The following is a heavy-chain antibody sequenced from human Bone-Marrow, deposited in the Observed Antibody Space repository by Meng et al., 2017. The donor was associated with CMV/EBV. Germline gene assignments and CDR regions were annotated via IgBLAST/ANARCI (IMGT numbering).Heavy chain of an antibody. D-gene: IGHD6-6*01. CDR3: ARSYSSSSPGAWFDP. Sequence: GESLKISCAASGFTFSSYGMHWVRQAPGKGLEWVAFIRYDGSNKYYADSVKGRFTISRDNSKNTLYLQMNSLRAEDTAVYYCARSYSSSSPGAWFDPWGQGTLVTVSS. CDR2: IRYDGSNK. CDR1: GFTFSSYG. J-gene: IGHJ5*02. V-gene: IGHV3-30*02.